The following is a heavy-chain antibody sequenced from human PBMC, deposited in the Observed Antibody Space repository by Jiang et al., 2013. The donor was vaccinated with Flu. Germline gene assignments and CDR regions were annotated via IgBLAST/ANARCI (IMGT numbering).Heavy chain of an antibody. CDR3: ARLSCSYGSCYEAY. J-gene: IGHJ4*02. CDR1: LAPSVVTT. D-gene: IGHD2-15*01. CDR2: KYYSGGS. V-gene: IGHV4-59*08. Sequence: GSGLVKPLRRPCPSPALSLLAPSVVTTGAGSGSPREGLEWIGYKYYSGGSNYNYNPSLKSRVTISVDTSKNQISLHLTSVTAADTAVYYCARLSCSYGSCYEAYWGQGLLVTVSS.